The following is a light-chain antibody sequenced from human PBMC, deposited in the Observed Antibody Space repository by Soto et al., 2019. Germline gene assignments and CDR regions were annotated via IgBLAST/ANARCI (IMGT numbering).Light chain of an antibody. CDR2: GAF. CDR3: QQYSNWPPVLT. V-gene: IGKV3-15*01. J-gene: IGKJ4*01. Sequence: EIVMTQSPVTLSVSPGERATLSCRASQSVSSNLAWYQQKPGQAPSLLIYGAFTRATGIPARFSGSGYGTEFTLTISSLQSEDFAVYYCQQYSNWPPVLTFGGGTKVDI. CDR1: QSVSSN.